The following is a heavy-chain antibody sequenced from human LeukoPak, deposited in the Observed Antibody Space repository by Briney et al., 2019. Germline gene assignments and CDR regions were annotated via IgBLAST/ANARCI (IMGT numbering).Heavy chain of an antibody. Sequence: GGSLRLSCAASGFTFSSYAMSWVRQAPGKGLGWVAATSSSDAGTYHADSVRGRFAISRDNSKNTLYLQMNSLRAEDAAVYFCAKAPVTSCRGAYCYPFDSWGQGTLVTVSS. V-gene: IGHV3-23*01. D-gene: IGHD2-21*01. CDR2: TSSSDAGT. J-gene: IGHJ4*02. CDR3: AKAPVTSCRGAYCYPFDS. CDR1: GFTFSSYA.